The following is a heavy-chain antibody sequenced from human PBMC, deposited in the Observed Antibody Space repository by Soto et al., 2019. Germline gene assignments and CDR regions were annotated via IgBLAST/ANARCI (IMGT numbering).Heavy chain of an antibody. CDR2: ISYTVDA. Sequence: HVQLQESGPGLVKPSEPLSLTCSVSAGSISRYYWGWVRQSPGEGLEWIAHISYTVDASYNPSLKSRVTMSLDTSQNQIALSLMSVTAADTAVYYCVGSLMSRAMESFDYWGQGTLVTVTS. CDR1: AGSISRYY. J-gene: IGHJ4*02. CDR3: VGSLMSRAMESFDY. V-gene: IGHV4-59*01. D-gene: IGHD5-18*01.